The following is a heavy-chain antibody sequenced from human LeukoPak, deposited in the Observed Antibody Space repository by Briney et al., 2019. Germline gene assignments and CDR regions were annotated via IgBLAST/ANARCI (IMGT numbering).Heavy chain of an antibody. CDR1: GFSFNNYA. D-gene: IGHD5-24*01. V-gene: IGHV3-23*01. Sequence: GGSLRLSCAASGFSFNNYALSWVRQAPGKGLEWVSTVTGSADNTYYADSVKGRFTISRDISKNTLYLQMDSLKVDDTAVYYCAKGPRLGDGYHCDYWGQGTLVTVSS. CDR3: AKGPRLGDGYHCDY. CDR2: VTGSADNT. J-gene: IGHJ4*02.